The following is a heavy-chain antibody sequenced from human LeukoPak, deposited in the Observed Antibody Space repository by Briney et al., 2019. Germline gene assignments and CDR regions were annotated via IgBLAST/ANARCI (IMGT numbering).Heavy chain of an antibody. CDR2: MNPNSGNT. CDR3: ARGWAAADGFDY. CDR1: GYTFTSYD. J-gene: IGHJ4*02. D-gene: IGHD6-13*01. Sequence: ASVTVSCKASGYTFTSYDINWVRQATGQGLEWMGWMNPNSGNTGYAQKFQGRVTITRNTSISTAYMELSSLRSEDTAVYYCARGWAAADGFDYWGQGTLVTVSS. V-gene: IGHV1-8*03.